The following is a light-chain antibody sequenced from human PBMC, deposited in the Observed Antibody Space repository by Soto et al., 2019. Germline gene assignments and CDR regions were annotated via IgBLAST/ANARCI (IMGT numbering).Light chain of an antibody. CDR1: SSNIGRNA. CDR2: GRN. Sequence: QAVVTQPPSASGTPGQRVTISCSGSSSNIGRNALNWYQQLPGMAPRLLIYGRNQRPSGVPDRFSGSRSGTSASLAISGLQSEDEADYFCAVWDDSLNGYVFGTGTKLTVL. CDR3: AVWDDSLNGYV. J-gene: IGLJ1*01. V-gene: IGLV1-44*01.